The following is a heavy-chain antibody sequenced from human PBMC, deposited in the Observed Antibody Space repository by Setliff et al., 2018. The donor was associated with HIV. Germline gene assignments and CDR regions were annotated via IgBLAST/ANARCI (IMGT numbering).Heavy chain of an antibody. CDR1: GFTFSSYS. CDR2: ISSSSSYI. V-gene: IGHV3-21*01. Sequence: LRLSCAASGFTFSSYSMNWVRQAPGKGLEWVSSISSSSSYIYYADSVKGRFTISRDNAKNSLYLQMNSLRAEDTAVYYCARAHSYGSGSKISPWYFDYWGQGTLVTVSS. J-gene: IGHJ4*02. D-gene: IGHD3-10*01. CDR3: ARAHSYGSGSKISPWYFDY.